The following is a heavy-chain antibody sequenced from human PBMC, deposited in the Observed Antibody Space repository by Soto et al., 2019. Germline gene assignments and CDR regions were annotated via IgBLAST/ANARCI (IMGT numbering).Heavy chain of an antibody. J-gene: IGHJ6*02. CDR3: AKDRSSGYYYYYGMDD. CDR1: GFTFDDYA. D-gene: IGHD3-22*01. V-gene: IGHV3-43D*03. Sequence: GGSLRLSCAASGFTFDDYAMHWVRQAPGKGLEWVSLISWDGGSTYYADSVKGRFTISRDNSKNSLYLQMNSLRAEDTALYYCAKDRSSGYYYYYGMDDWGQGTTVTVSS. CDR2: ISWDGGST.